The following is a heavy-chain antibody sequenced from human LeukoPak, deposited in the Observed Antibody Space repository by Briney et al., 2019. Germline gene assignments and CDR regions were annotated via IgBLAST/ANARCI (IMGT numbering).Heavy chain of an antibody. J-gene: IGHJ2*01. CDR3: ARVSGRFTWYFDL. V-gene: IGHV4-38-2*01. CDR1: GFIFSSYA. CDR2: IYHSGST. Sequence: GSLRLSCAASGFIFSSYAMSWVRQAPGKGLEWFGIIYHSGSTYYNPSLKSRVTISVDTSKNQFSLKLSSVTAADTAVYYCARVSGRFTWYFDLWGRGTLVTVSS.